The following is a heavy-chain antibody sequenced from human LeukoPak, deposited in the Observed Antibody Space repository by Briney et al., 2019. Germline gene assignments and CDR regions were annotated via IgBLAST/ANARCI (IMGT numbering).Heavy chain of an antibody. CDR2: ISGSGGST. V-gene: IGHV3-23*01. J-gene: IGHJ6*02. CDR3: AKSNVLRYFDWSSYGMDV. CDR1: GFTFSSYA. D-gene: IGHD3-9*01. Sequence: GGSLRLSCAASGFTFSSYAMSWVRQAPGKGLEWVSAISGSGGSTYYADSVKGRFTISRDNSKNTLYLQVNSLRAEDTAVYYCAKSNVLRYFDWSSYGMDVWGQGTTVTVSS.